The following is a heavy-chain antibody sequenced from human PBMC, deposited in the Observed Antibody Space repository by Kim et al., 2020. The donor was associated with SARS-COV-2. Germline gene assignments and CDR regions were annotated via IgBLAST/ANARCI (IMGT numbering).Heavy chain of an antibody. CDR3: ARHYYGDYEDYGMDV. J-gene: IGHJ6*02. D-gene: IGHD4-17*01. V-gene: IGHV1-2*06. CDR2: INPNSGGT. CDR1: GYTFTGYY. Sequence: ASVKVSSKASGYTFTGYYMHWVRQAPGQGLEWMGRINPNSGGTNYAQKFQGRVTMTRDTSISTAYMELSRLRSDDTAVYYCARHYYGDYEDYGMDVGGQGTTVTVSS.